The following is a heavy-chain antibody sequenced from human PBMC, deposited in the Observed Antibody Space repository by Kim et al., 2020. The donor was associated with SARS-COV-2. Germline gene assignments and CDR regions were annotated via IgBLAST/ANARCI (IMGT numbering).Heavy chain of an antibody. CDR1: GFTFSSYW. CDR3: ARGPPLLRYFDWLSSDY. CDR2: IKQDGSEK. V-gene: IGHV3-7*01. D-gene: IGHD3-9*01. J-gene: IGHJ4*02. Sequence: GGSLRLSCAASGFTFSSYWMSWVRQAPGKGLEWVANIKQDGSEKYYVDSVKGRFTISRDNAKNSLYLQMNSLRAEDTAVYYCARGPPLLRYFDWLSSDYWGQGTLVTVSS.